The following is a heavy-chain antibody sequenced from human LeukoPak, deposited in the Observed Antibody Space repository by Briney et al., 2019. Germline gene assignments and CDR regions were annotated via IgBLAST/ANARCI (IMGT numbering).Heavy chain of an antibody. CDR1: GFNFTSYG. V-gene: IGHV3-30*02. CDR2: IQYDGSNK. Sequence: GGSLRLSCAAPGFNFTSYGMHWVRQAPGKGLEWVAFIQYDGSNKYCADSVKGRFTISRDNSKNTLYLQMNSLRAEDTAVYYCAKGRHYYDSSGPAEYFQHWGQGTLVTVSS. J-gene: IGHJ1*01. CDR3: AKGRHYYDSSGPAEYFQH. D-gene: IGHD3-22*01.